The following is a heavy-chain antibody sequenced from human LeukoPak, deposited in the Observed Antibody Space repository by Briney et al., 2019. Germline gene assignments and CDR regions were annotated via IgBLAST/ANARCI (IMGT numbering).Heavy chain of an antibody. V-gene: IGHV4-39*01. CDR3: ARERSSSWYRGFIDY. D-gene: IGHD6-13*01. Sequence: PSETLSLTCTVSGGSISSSRYYWGWIRQPPGKGLEWIGSIHYSGSTYDNPSLKSRVTISVDTSKNQFSLKLSSVTAADTAVYYCARERSSSWYRGFIDYWGQGTLVTVSS. J-gene: IGHJ4*02. CDR2: IHYSGST. CDR1: GGSISSSRYY.